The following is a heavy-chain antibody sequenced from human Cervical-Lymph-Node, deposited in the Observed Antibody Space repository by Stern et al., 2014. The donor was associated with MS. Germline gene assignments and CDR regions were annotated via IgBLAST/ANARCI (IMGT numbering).Heavy chain of an antibody. CDR2: INPSGGST. J-gene: IGHJ4*02. CDR3: ARGGGIQLWLTRGYFDY. CDR1: GYTFTSYY. V-gene: IGHV1-46*01. Sequence: QVQLVESGAEVKKPGASVKVSCKASGYTFTSYYMHWVRQAPGQGLEWMGIINPSGGSTSYAQKFQGRVTMTRDTSTSTVYMELSSLRSEDTAVYYCARGGGIQLWLTRGYFDYWGQGTLVTVSS. D-gene: IGHD5-18*01.